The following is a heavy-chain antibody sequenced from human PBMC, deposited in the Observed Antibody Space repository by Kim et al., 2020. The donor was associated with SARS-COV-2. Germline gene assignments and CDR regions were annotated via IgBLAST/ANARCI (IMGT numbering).Heavy chain of an antibody. Sequence: YGNSVKGRFTISRDNSKNTLYLQMGSLSAEDMAVYYCARSSDNTFAAGYYWGQGTLVTVSS. J-gene: IGHJ4*02. D-gene: IGHD1-1*01. V-gene: IGHV3-64*01. CDR3: ARSSDNTFAAGYY.